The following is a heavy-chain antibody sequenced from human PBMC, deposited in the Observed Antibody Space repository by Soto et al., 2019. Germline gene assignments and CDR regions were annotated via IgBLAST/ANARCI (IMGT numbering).Heavy chain of an antibody. CDR3: AKDHLDTAMVDTPRNYYYYYGMDV. J-gene: IGHJ6*02. D-gene: IGHD5-18*01. CDR2: ISGSGGST. Sequence: GGSLRLSCAASGFTFSSYAMSWVRQAPGKGLEWVSAISGSGGSTYYADSVKGRFTISRDNSNNTLYLQMKSLRAEDTAVYYCAKDHLDTAMVDTPRNYYYYYGMDVWGQGTTVTVSS. V-gene: IGHV3-23*01. CDR1: GFTFSSYA.